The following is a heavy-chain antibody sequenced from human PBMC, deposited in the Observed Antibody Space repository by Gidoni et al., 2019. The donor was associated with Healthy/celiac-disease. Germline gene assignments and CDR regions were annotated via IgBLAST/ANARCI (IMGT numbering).Heavy chain of an antibody. D-gene: IGHD4-4*01. CDR1: GFTFSSYG. CDR3: AGLGYSNNAD. V-gene: IGHV3-30*03. CDR2: ISYDGSNK. J-gene: IGHJ4*02. Sequence: QVQLVESGGGVVQPGRSLRLSCAASGFTFSSYGMHWVRQAPGKGLEWWAVISYDGSNKYYADSVKCRFTISRDNSKNTLYLQMNSLRAEDTAVYYCAGLGYSNNADWGQGTLVTVSS.